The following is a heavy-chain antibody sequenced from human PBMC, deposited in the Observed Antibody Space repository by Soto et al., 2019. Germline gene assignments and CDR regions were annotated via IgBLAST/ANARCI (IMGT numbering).Heavy chain of an antibody. D-gene: IGHD2-21*01. CDR1: GFTFSDYY. CDR3: AREVYYGFEL. Sequence: QAQLVESGGGLVQPTGSLRPSCVASGFTFSDYYMSSIRLAPGKGPEWVACITHIGITADYADAVKGRFTISRDNAKNSVSLHMNSLRAADTAVYFCAREVYYGFELWGQGTLVTVSS. J-gene: IGHJ4*02. CDR2: ITHIGITA. V-gene: IGHV3-11*01.